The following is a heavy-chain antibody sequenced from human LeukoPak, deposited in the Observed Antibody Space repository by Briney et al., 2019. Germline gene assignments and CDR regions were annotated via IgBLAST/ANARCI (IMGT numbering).Heavy chain of an antibody. Sequence: GGSLRLSCAASGFTFSSYAMSWVRQAPGKGLEWVSAISGSGGSTYYADSVKGRFTISRDNSKNTLYLQMNSLRAEDTAVYYCAKMYYYDSSGYYYFAYYYGMDVWGQGTTVTVSS. CDR1: GFTFSSYA. D-gene: IGHD3-22*01. V-gene: IGHV3-23*01. J-gene: IGHJ6*02. CDR3: AKMYYYDSSGYYYFAYYYGMDV. CDR2: ISGSGGST.